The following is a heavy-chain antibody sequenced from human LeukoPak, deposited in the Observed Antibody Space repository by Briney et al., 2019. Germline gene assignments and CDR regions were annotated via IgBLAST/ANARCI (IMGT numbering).Heavy chain of an antibody. V-gene: IGHV3-30-3*01. CDR1: GFTFSSYA. Sequence: PGGSLRLSCAASGFTFSSYAMHWVRQAPGKGLEWVAVISYDGSNKYYAESVKGRFTISRDNSKNTLYLQMNSLRAEDTAVYYCARDLEGELGGYWGQGTLVTVSS. J-gene: IGHJ4*02. D-gene: IGHD6-6*01. CDR2: ISYDGSNK. CDR3: ARDLEGELGGY.